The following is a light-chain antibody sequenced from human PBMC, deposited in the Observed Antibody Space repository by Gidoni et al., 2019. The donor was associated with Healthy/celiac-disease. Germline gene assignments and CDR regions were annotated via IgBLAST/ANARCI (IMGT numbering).Light chain of an antibody. CDR3: QQYGSSPPNT. Sequence: EIVLTQSPGTLSLSPGERATLSCRASQSVSSSYLAWYQQKPGQAPRLLIHGASSRATGIPDRFSGSGSGTDFTLTISRLEPEDFAVYYCQQYGSSPPNTFGQWTKLEIK. J-gene: IGKJ2*01. V-gene: IGKV3-20*01. CDR2: GAS. CDR1: QSVSSSY.